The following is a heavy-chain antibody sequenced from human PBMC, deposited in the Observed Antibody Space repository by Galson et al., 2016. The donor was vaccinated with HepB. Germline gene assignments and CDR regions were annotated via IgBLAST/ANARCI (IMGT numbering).Heavy chain of an antibody. CDR2: ISSSSRYI. J-gene: IGHJ4*02. V-gene: IGHV3-21*01. CDR1: GFTFSSYS. CDR3: ASGYSYGYFYY. Sequence: SLRLSCAASGFTFSSYSMNWVRQAPGKGLEWVSSISSSSRYIYYADSVKGRFAISRDNAKNSLYLQMNSLRAEDTAVYYCASGYSYGYFYYWGQGTLVTVSA. D-gene: IGHD5-18*01.